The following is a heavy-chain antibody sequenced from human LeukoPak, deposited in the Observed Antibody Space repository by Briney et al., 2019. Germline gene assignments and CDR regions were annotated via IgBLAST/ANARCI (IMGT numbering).Heavy chain of an antibody. CDR2: IIPIFGTA. CDR1: GGTFISYA. J-gene: IGHJ4*02. Sequence: ASVKVSCKASGGTFISYAISWVRQAPGQGLEWMGGIIPIFGTANYAQKFQGRVTITADESTSTAYMELSSLRSEDTAVYYCARGGLGDILTGYFPIDYWGQGTLVTVSS. V-gene: IGHV1-69*13. D-gene: IGHD3-9*01. CDR3: ARGGLGDILTGYFPIDY.